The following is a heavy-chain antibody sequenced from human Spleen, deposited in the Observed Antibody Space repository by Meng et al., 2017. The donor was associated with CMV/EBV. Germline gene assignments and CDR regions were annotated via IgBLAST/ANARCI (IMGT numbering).Heavy chain of an antibody. CDR3: ARGGYYNFDY. J-gene: IGHJ4*02. V-gene: IGHV3-48*04. CDR1: GFTFSSYA. Sequence: GGSLRLSCAASGFTFSSYAMHWVRQAPGKGLEWISYISTSSRVIYYADSVKGRFTISRDNAKNSLFLQMNSLRAEDTAVYYCARGGYYNFDYWGQGTLVTVSS. CDR2: ISTSSRVI. D-gene: IGHD2-21*01.